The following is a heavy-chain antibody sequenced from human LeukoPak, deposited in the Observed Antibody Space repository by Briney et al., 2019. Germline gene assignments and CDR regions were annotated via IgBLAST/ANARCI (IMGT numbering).Heavy chain of an antibody. CDR3: ARELREHGVFDI. CDR1: GLTVSSDY. V-gene: IGHV3-53*01. Sequence: GGSLRLSCAASGLTVSSDYMSWVRQAPGKGLEWVSEIYSDGSTYYAASVKGRFSISRDNSKNTVYLQMNSLRAEDTAVYYCARELREHGVFDIWGQGTMVTVSS. J-gene: IGHJ3*02. D-gene: IGHD1-26*01. CDR2: IYSDGST.